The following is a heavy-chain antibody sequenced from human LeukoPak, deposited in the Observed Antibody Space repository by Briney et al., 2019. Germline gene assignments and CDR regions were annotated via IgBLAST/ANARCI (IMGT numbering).Heavy chain of an antibody. Sequence: SETLSLTCTVSGGSISSSGYSWGWFRLPPGKGLEWIGSIYYSGNTYYNPSLKSRVTISVDTSKKQFFLKLCSVTAADTAVYYCARRGYYDSSGDYYDVSFDYWGQGTLVTVSS. CDR3: ARRGYYDSSGDYYDVSFDY. V-gene: IGHV4-39*01. D-gene: IGHD3-22*01. CDR1: GGSISSSGYS. J-gene: IGHJ4*02. CDR2: IYYSGNT.